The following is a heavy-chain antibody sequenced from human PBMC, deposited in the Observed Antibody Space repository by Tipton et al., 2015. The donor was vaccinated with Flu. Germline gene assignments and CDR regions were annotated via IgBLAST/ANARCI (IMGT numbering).Heavy chain of an antibody. CDR3: ARVTAVTGYWYFDL. CDR1: GGSISTDY. Sequence: TLSLTCIVSGGSISTDYWSWIRQPPGKGLEWIGYMYNSGSTNYNPSLKSRVTISVDTSKNQFSLKLSSVTAADTAVYYCARVTAVTGYWYFDLWGRGTLVTVSS. CDR2: MYNSGST. D-gene: IGHD6-19*01. J-gene: IGHJ2*01. V-gene: IGHV4-59*08.